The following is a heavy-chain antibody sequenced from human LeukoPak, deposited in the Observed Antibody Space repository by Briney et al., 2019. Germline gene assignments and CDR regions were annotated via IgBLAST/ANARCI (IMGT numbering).Heavy chain of an antibody. CDR3: TTQLSIAACFDY. Sequence: TGGSLRLSCAASGFTFSSYAMTWVRQAPGKGLEWVGRIKSKTDGGTTDYAAPVKGRFTISRDDSKNTLYLQMNSLKTEDTAVYYCTTQLSIAACFDYWGQGTLVTVSS. J-gene: IGHJ4*02. CDR2: IKSKTDGGTT. CDR1: GFTFSSYA. D-gene: IGHD6-6*01. V-gene: IGHV3-15*01.